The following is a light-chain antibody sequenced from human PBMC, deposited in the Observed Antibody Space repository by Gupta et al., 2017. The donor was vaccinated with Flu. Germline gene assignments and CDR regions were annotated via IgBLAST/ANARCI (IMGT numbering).Light chain of an antibody. CDR2: VDPDGSH. Sequence: QLAVTQSPSASASLGASVRLTCTLSSGHSKYAIAWHQQQPDKGPRFLMMVDPDGSHTKGDGIPDRFSGSSSGAERYLTIASLQADDEDDYYCQTWDTAIRVFGGGTKLTVL. CDR3: QTWDTAIRV. CDR1: SGHSKYA. J-gene: IGLJ3*02. V-gene: IGLV4-69*01.